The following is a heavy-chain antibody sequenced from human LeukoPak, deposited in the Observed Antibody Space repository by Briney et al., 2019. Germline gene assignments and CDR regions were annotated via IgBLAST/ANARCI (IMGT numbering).Heavy chain of an antibody. CDR3: ARGSPAAAIDY. J-gene: IGHJ4*02. V-gene: IGHV1-69*05. D-gene: IGHD6-13*01. CDR1: GGTFSSYA. CDR2: IIPIFGTA. Sequence: EASVKVSCKAPGGTFSSYAISWVRQAPGQGLEWMGGIIPIFGTANYAQKFQGRVTITTDESTSTAYMELSSLRSEDTAVYYCARGSPAAAIDYWGQGTLVTVSS.